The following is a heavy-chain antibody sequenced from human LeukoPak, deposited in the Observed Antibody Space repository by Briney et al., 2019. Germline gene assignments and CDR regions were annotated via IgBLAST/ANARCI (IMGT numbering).Heavy chain of an antibody. CDR2: ISGSGGST. J-gene: IGHJ1*01. V-gene: IGHV3-23*01. CDR3: AKGVRSPAYCGGDCYFFQY. D-gene: IGHD2-21*02. Sequence: GGSLRLSCAASGFTFSSYAMSWVRQAPGKGLEWVSAISGSGGSTSYADSVKGRFTISGDNSKNTLFLQMNSLRADDTAVYYCAKGVRSPAYCGGDCYFFQYWGQGTLVTVSS. CDR1: GFTFSSYA.